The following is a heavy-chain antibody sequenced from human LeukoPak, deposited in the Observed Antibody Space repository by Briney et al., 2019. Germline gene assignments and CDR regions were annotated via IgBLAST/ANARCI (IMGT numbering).Heavy chain of an antibody. D-gene: IGHD6-6*01. CDR1: GFTFGHYA. V-gene: IGHV3-7*01. Sequence: GGSLRLSCTASGFTFGHYAMAWVRQAPGKGLEWVANIKQDGSEKYYVDSVKGRFTISRDNAKNSLYLQMNSLRAEDTAVYYCAREVGSSSTDYWGQGTLVTVSS. CDR3: AREVGSSSTDY. CDR2: IKQDGSEK. J-gene: IGHJ4*02.